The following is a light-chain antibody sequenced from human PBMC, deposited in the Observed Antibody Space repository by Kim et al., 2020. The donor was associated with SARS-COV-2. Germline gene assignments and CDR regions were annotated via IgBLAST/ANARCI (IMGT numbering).Light chain of an antibody. CDR3: QVWDSSSDHRV. CDR2: YYT. V-gene: IGLV3-21*04. CDR1: NIGSKS. Sequence: SYELTQPPSVSMAPGQTARITCGGTNIGSKSVHWYQQKPGQAPVLVIYYYTDRPSGVSERFAGSISGDTAILTISKVEVGDEADYYCQVWDSSSDHRVFGGGTKLTVL. J-gene: IGLJ3*02.